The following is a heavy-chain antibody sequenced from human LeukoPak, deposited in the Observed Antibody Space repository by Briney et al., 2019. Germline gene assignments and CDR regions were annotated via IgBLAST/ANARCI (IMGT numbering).Heavy chain of an antibody. J-gene: IGHJ4*02. D-gene: IGHD6-13*01. CDR1: GFTFSSYE. CDR3: ARDGFRAAAEC. Sequence: GGSLRLSCAASGFTFSSYEMNWVRQAPGKGLEWVSYISSSGSTIYYADSVKGRFTISRDNAKNSLYLQMNSLRAEDTAVYYCARDGFRAAAECWGQGTLVTVSS. CDR2: ISSSGSTI. V-gene: IGHV3-48*03.